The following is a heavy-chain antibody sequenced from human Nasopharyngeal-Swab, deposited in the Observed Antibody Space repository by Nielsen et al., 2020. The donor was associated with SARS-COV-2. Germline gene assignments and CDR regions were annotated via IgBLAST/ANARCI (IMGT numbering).Heavy chain of an antibody. J-gene: IGHJ6*02. V-gene: IGHV3-74*01. Sequence: GGSLRLSCAASGFTFSSYWMHWVRQAPGKGLVWVSRINSDVSSTSYADSVKGRFTISRDNAKNTLYLQMNSLRAEDTAVYYCARGGLGDFWSENATYYDILTGYYDLYYYYYGMDVWGQGTTVTVSS. CDR2: INSDVSST. D-gene: IGHD3-9*01. CDR1: GFTFSSYW. CDR3: ARGGLGDFWSENATYYDILTGYYDLYYYYYGMDV.